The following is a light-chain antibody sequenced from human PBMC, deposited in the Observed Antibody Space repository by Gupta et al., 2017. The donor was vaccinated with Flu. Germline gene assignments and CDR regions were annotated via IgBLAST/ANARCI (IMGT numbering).Light chain of an antibody. V-gene: IGLV2-14*01. Sequence: SALTVPASVSESPDPSSNISCTGPSRAGGGYNYVSWYQQHPGKAPKLMIYEVSNRPSGVTDRFSGSKYGNTAALTIAGLQAEDEADYYCISYTSSSTPVVFGGGTKLTVL. J-gene: IGLJ2*01. CDR2: EVS. CDR3: ISYTSSSTPVV. CDR1: SRAGGGYNY.